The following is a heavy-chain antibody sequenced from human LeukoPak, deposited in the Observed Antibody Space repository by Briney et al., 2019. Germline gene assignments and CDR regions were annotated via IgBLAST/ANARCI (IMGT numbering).Heavy chain of an antibody. CDR1: GYSFTSHY. V-gene: IGHV1-46*01. CDR2: INPSGSST. Sequence: ASVKVSCKASGYSFTSHYMHWVRQAPGQGLEWLGLINPSGSSTLYAQKFQGRVTMTRDMSTTTDYMELSSLKASDTAMYYCARRGIGDDGYSDYWGQGTLVTVSS. D-gene: IGHD2-21*02. CDR3: ARRGIGDDGYSDY. J-gene: IGHJ4*02.